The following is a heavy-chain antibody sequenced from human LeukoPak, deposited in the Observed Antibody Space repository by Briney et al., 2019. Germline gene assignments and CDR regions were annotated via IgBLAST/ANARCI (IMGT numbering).Heavy chain of an antibody. D-gene: IGHD3-10*01. CDR1: GGSISSSSYY. CDR3: ARVGAGSGSYYPIDP. J-gene: IGHJ5*02. CDR2: IYYSGST. Sequence: PSETLSLTCTVSGGSISSSSYYWGWIRQPPGRGLEWIGSIYYSGSTYYNPSLKSRVTISVDTSKNQFSLKLSSVTAADTAVYYCARVGAGSGSYYPIDPWGQGTLVTVSS. V-gene: IGHV4-39*01.